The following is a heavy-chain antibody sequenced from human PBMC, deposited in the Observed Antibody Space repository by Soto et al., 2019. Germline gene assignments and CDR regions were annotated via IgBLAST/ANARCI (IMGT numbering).Heavy chain of an antibody. CDR2: INPNSGGT. V-gene: IGHV1-2*04. J-gene: IGHJ6*02. CDR3: ARDLTPPGSSPSLGPRTRLESGMDA. D-gene: IGHD6-13*01. CDR1: GYTFTGYY. Sequence: ASVKVSCKASGYTFTGYYMHWVRQAPGQGLEWMGWINPNSGGTNYAQKFQGWVTMTRDTSISTAYMEVSRLRSDDTAEYYCARDLTPPGSSPSLGPRTRLESGMDAWGEGPTVT.